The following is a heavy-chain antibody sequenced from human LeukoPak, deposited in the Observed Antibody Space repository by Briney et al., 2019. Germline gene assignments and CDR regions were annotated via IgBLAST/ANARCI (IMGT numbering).Heavy chain of an antibody. CDR1: GFSFSDYG. Sequence: PGGSLRLSCEASGFSFSDYGMNWVRQAPGKGLEWVAFIRYNGDNKYYADSVKGRFTVSRDNSQSTLYLQMNSLRVEDTAVYYCAKRVVIRSTDYFYYYIHVWGKGTTVTVSS. V-gene: IGHV3-30*02. J-gene: IGHJ6*03. CDR2: IRYNGDNK. CDR3: AKRVVIRSTDYFYYYIHV. D-gene: IGHD3-3*01.